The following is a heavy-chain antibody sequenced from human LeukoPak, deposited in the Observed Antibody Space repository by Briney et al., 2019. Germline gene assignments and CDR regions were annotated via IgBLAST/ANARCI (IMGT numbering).Heavy chain of an antibody. V-gene: IGHV4-39*01. Sequence: PSETLSLTCTVSGGSITSSSYYWGWIRLPPGKGLEWIGTIYYSGTTYYNLSLKSRVTISVDTSKNQFSLKLSSVTAADTAVYYCARQYYYDSSKLFDYWGQGTLVTVSS. CDR3: ARQYYYDSSKLFDY. CDR2: IYYSGTT. CDR1: GGSITSSSYY. J-gene: IGHJ4*02. D-gene: IGHD3-22*01.